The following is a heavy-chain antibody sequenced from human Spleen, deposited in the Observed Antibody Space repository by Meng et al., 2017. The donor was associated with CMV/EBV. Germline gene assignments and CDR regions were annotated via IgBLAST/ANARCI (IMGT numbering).Heavy chain of an antibody. CDR1: GFTFSTYS. J-gene: IGHJ4*02. CDR2: ISSGSSYI. Sequence: LSLTCAASGFTFSTYSMNWVRQAPGRGLEWVSSISSGSSYIYYADSVKGRFTISRDNAKNSLYLQMNSLRAEDTAVYYCARDFWSGLPDFWGQGTLVTVSS. D-gene: IGHD3-3*01. V-gene: IGHV3-21*01. CDR3: ARDFWSGLPDF.